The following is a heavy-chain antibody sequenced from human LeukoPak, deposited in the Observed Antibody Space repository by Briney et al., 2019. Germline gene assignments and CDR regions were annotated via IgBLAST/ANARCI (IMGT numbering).Heavy chain of an antibody. J-gene: IGHJ4*02. CDR2: IYTSGST. D-gene: IGHD5-18*01. V-gene: IGHV4-4*07. Sequence: WETLSLTCTVSGGSISSYYWSWIRQPAGKGLEWIGRIYTSGSTNYNPSLKSRVTMSVDTSKNQFSLKLSSVTAADTAACYCASIHVGTAMVDYWGQGTLVTVSS. CDR3: ASIHVGTAMVDY. CDR1: GGSISSYY.